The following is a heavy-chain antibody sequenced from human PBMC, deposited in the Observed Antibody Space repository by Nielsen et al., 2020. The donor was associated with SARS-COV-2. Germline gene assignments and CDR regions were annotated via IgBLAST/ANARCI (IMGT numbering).Heavy chain of an antibody. J-gene: IGHJ6*02. CDR3: TSFGVVIDYGMDV. Sequence: GGSLRLSCAASGFAFSKYAMSWVRQAPGKGLELVSALSGSGGSTYSHYADFVKDRFTISRDNSKNTLYLQMNSLRAEDTAVYYGTSFGVVIDYGMDVWGQGTTVTVSS. D-gene: IGHD3-3*01. V-gene: IGHV3-23*01. CDR1: GFAFSKYA. CDR2: LSGSGGST.